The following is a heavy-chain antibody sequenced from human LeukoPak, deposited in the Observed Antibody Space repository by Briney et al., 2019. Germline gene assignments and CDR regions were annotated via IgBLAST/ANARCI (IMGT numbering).Heavy chain of an antibody. Sequence: SETLSLTCTVSGGSISSSSYYWGWIRQPPGKGLEWIGSIYYSGSTYYNPSLKSRVTISVDTSKNQFSLKLSSVTAADTAVYYCAIESGDHYYYGMDVWGQGTTVTVSS. V-gene: IGHV4-39*07. J-gene: IGHJ6*02. D-gene: IGHD1-14*01. CDR2: IYYSGST. CDR3: AIESGDHYYYGMDV. CDR1: GGSISSSSYY.